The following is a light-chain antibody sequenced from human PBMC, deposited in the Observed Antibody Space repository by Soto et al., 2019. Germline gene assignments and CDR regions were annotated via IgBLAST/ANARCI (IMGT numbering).Light chain of an antibody. Sequence: QSALTQPASVSGSPGQSITISCTGTSSDVGSYNYVSWYQQHPGKAPKLMIYEVRNRPSGVSDRFSGSKSGKTASLTIFGLQAEDEADYYRSSYTTSTTQVFGGGTQLTVL. CDR3: SSYTTSTTQV. J-gene: IGLJ2*01. CDR2: EVR. CDR1: SSDVGSYNY. V-gene: IGLV2-14*01.